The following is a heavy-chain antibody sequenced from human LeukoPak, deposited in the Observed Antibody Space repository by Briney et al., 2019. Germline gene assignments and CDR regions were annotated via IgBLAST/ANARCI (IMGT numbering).Heavy chain of an antibody. CDR3: SLGYCSGGSCYSWFDP. V-gene: IGHV1-2*02. Sequence: ASVKVSCKASGYTFTGYYMHWVRQAPGQGLEWMGWINPNSGGTNYAQKFQGRVTMTRDTSISTAYMELSSLRSDDTAVYYCSLGYCSGGSCYSWFDPWGQGTLVTVSS. CDR2: INPNSGGT. CDR1: GYTFTGYY. D-gene: IGHD2-15*01. J-gene: IGHJ5*02.